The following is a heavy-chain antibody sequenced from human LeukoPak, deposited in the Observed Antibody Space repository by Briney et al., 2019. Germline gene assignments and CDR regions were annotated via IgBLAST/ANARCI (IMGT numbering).Heavy chain of an antibody. J-gene: IGHJ3*02. CDR2: IHSDGSST. D-gene: IGHD1-26*01. Sequence: GGSLRLSCAASGFTFSSYEMNWVRQAPGKGPVWVSRIHSDGSSTIYADSVKGRFTISRDNSKNTLYLQMNSLRAEDTAVYYCARGGSYLSAFDIWGQGTMVTVSS. CDR1: GFTFSSYE. V-gene: IGHV3-74*01. CDR3: ARGGSYLSAFDI.